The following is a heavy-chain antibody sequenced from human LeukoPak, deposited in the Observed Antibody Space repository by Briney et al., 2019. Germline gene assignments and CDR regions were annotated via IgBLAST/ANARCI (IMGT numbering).Heavy chain of an antibody. Sequence: GGSLRLSCAASGFTFSSYAMSWVRQAPGKGLEWVSTISNSDGNTYYADSVKGRFTISRDNSKNTLYLQMNSLRAEDTAVYYCARGGPAAGRFDYWGQGTLVTVSS. CDR1: GFTFSSYA. J-gene: IGHJ4*02. CDR2: ISNSDGNT. V-gene: IGHV3-23*01. CDR3: ARGGPAAGRFDY. D-gene: IGHD6-13*01.